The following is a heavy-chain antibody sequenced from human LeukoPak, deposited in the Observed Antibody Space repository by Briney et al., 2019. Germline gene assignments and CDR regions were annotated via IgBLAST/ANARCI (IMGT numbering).Heavy chain of an antibody. CDR2: ISGSGGST. CDR3: AKEGGIGITGTTHY. J-gene: IGHJ4*02. V-gene: IGHV3-23*01. Sequence: PRGSLSLSCAASGFTFSSYGMSWVRQAPGKGLEWVSAISGSGGSTYYADSVKGRFTISRDNSKNTLYLQMNSLRAEDTAVYYCAKEGGIGITGTTHYWGQGTLVTVSS. CDR1: GFTFSSYG. D-gene: IGHD1-20*01.